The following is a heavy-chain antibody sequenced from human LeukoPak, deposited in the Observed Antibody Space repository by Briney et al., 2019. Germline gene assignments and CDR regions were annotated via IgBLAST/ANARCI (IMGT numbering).Heavy chain of an antibody. V-gene: IGHV1-46*01. CDR3: ARGRIIRYFDWLLGGT. D-gene: IGHD3-9*01. CDR2: INPSGGST. J-gene: IGHJ5*02. CDR1: GYTFTSYY. Sequence: ASVKVSCKASGYTFTSYYMHWVRQAPGQGLEWMGIINPSGGSTSYAQKFQGRVTMTKDTSTSTVYMELSSLRSEDTAVYYCARGRIIRYFDWLLGGTWGQGTLVTVSS.